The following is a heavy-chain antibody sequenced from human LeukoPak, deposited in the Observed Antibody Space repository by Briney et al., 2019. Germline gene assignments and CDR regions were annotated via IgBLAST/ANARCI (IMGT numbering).Heavy chain of an antibody. CDR2: IWYDGSKK. CDR1: GFAFSNYA. D-gene: IGHD5-12*01. J-gene: IGHJ4*02. CDR3: AKDRNRGYSYGFDY. V-gene: IGHV3-33*03. Sequence: GRSLRLSCAASGFAFSNYAVYWVRQAPGKGLEWVAGIWYDGSKKYYVDSMKGRFTISRDNSRNTVYLQMDSLRAEDTAVYYCAKDRNRGYSYGFDYWGQGTLVTVSS.